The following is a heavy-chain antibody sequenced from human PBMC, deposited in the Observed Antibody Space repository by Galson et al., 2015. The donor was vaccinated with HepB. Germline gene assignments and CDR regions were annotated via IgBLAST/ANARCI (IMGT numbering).Heavy chain of an antibody. D-gene: IGHD2-15*01. Sequence: VKVSCKASGYTFTSYAMHWVRQAPGQRLEWMGWVNAGNGNTKYSQKFQDRLTITRDTSATTAYMEVSSLRSEDTAVYYCAREISGPLDYWGQGTLVTVSS. V-gene: IGHV1-3*01. CDR3: AREISGPLDY. J-gene: IGHJ4*02. CDR1: GYTFTSYA. CDR2: VNAGNGNT.